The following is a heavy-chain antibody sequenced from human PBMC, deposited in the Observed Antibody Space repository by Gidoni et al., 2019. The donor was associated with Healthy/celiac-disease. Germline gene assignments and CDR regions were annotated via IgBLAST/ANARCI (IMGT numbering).Heavy chain of an antibody. CDR1: GFTFSNAW. D-gene: IGHD5-12*01. V-gene: IGHV3-15*01. CDR3: TTDLYSGYGRNYYYYYGMDV. Sequence: EVQLVESGGGLVKPGGSLRLSCAASGFTFSNAWMSWVRQAPGKGLEWVGRIKSKTDGGTTDYAAPVKGRFTISRDDSKNTLYLQMNSLKTEDTAVYYCTTDLYSGYGRNYYYYYGMDVWGQGTTVTVSS. J-gene: IGHJ6*02. CDR2: IKSKTDGGTT.